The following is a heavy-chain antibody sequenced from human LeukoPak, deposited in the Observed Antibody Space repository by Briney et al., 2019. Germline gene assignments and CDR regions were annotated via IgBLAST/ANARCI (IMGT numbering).Heavy chain of an antibody. CDR2: IYYSGST. J-gene: IGHJ4*02. CDR3: ATLYYDFWSGYPLSYFDY. D-gene: IGHD3-3*01. Sequence: SETLSLTCAVYGGSFSGYYWGWIRQPPGKGLEWIGSIYYSGSTYYNPSLKSRVTISVDTSKNQFSLKLSSVTAADTAVYYCATLYYDFWSGYPLSYFDYWGQGTLVTASS. V-gene: IGHV4-39*01. CDR1: GGSFSGYY.